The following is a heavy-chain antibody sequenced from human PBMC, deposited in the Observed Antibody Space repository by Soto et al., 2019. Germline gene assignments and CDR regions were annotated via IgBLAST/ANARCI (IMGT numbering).Heavy chain of an antibody. V-gene: IGHV2-5*02. D-gene: IGHD3-10*01. CDR3: AHHPYYGLGSYSFDY. CDR2: IYWDDDK. Sequence: QITLKESGPPLVRPTQTLTLTCTFSGFSLTTSGVGVGWIHQPPGKALEWLAVIYWDDDKRYSSSLKSRLTITKDTSKNQVVLTMTNMDPVDTATYYCAHHPYYGLGSYSFDYWGQGTLVTVSS. J-gene: IGHJ4*02. CDR1: GFSLTTSGVG.